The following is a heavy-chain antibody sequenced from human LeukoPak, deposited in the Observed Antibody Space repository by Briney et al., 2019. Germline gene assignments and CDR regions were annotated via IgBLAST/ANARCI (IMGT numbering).Heavy chain of an antibody. D-gene: IGHD1-1*01. CDR1: GFTFSSYS. Sequence: GGSLRLSCAASGFTFSSYSMDWVRQAPGKGLEWVSSISIISDYLYYADSVKGRFTISRDNAKNSLYLQMNSLRAEDTAVYFCARDPRTVRIWGQGTLVTVSS. CDR3: ARDPRTVRI. V-gene: IGHV3-21*01. CDR2: ISIISDYL. J-gene: IGHJ4*02.